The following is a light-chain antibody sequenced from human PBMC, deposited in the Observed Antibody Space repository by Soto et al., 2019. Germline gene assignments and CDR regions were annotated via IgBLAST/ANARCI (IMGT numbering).Light chain of an antibody. CDR3: QQYNSYST. CDR1: QNVLYKSNNENY. CDR2: WAS. V-gene: IGKV4-1*01. J-gene: IGKJ1*01. Sequence: DIVMTQSPDSLAVSLGERATINCKSSQNVLYKSNNENYLAWYQQKPGQPPKLLIYWASTRKPGVPDRFSGSGSGSNFTLTISSLQAEDVAVYYCQQYNSYSTFGQGTKVEIK.